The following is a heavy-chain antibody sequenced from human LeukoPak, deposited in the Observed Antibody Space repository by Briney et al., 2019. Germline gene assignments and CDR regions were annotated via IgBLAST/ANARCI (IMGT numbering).Heavy chain of an antibody. CDR3: ARGPSGHGDFDY. V-gene: IGHV3-48*03. Sequence: GGSLRVSCAASGFTFSSYEMNWVRQAPGKGLEWVSYITSSGATIYYTDSVKGRFSISRDNAKNSLYLQMNSLRAEDTAVYYCARGPSGHGDFDYCGQGTLVTVSS. CDR2: ITSSGATI. J-gene: IGHJ4*02. D-gene: IGHD6-25*01. CDR1: GFTFSSYE.